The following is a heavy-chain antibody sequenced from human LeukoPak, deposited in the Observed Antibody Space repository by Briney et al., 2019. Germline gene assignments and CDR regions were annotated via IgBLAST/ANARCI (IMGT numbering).Heavy chain of an antibody. J-gene: IGHJ5*02. CDR1: GGAISSFY. D-gene: IGHD3-10*01. Sequence: SETLSLTCTVSGGAISSFYWSWIPQPPRRGLQCMSYIYYSGSTNYNPSLKSRVTISVDTSKNQFSLKLSSVTAADTAVYYCARRLVVRGVIISDWFDPWGQGTLVTVSS. CDR2: IYYSGST. V-gene: IGHV4-59*01. CDR3: ARRLVVRGVIISDWFDP.